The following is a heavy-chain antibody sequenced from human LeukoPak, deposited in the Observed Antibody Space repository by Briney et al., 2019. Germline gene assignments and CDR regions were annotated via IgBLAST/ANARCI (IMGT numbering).Heavy chain of an antibody. Sequence: GRSLRLSCAASGFTFSSYGMHWVRQAPGKGLEWVAVISYDADSVKGRFTISRDNSKNTLYLQMNSLRAEDTTVYYCAKDLEPQLVGAADYWGQGTLVTVSS. V-gene: IGHV3-30*18. D-gene: IGHD1-26*01. J-gene: IGHJ4*02. CDR3: AKDLEPQLVGAADY. CDR2: ISYD. CDR1: GFTFSSYG.